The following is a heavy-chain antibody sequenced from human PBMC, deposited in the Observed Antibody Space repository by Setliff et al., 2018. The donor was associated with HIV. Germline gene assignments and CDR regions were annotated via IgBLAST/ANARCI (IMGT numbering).Heavy chain of an antibody. CDR2: IFSTGST. J-gene: IGHJ4*02. Sequence: PSETLSLTCSVSGASISSSSYYWGWIRQPPGKGLEWIGYIFSTGSTNYNPSLKSRLTISIDTSKNHFSLKLNSVTAADTAIYYCARHYFDYWGQGTLVTVSS. CDR3: ARHYFDY. CDR1: GASISSSSYY. V-gene: IGHV4-61*05.